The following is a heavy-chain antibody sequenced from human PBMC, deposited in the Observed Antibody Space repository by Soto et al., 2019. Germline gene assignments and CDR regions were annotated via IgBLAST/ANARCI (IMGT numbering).Heavy chain of an antibody. D-gene: IGHD2-2*02. Sequence: LRLSCAASGFTFNTYGMHWVRQAPGKGLEWVAVISYDGSDKFYADSVKGRFTISRDNSKNALYLQMSSLRPEDTAIYYCAKSPNFYCSSPNCYKYYFDYWGQGTLVTVSS. J-gene: IGHJ4*02. CDR1: GFTFNTYG. V-gene: IGHV3-30*18. CDR2: ISYDGSDK. CDR3: AKSPNFYCSSPNCYKYYFDY.